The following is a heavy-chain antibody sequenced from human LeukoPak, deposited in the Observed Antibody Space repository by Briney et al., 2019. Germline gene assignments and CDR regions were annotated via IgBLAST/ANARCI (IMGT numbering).Heavy chain of an antibody. Sequence: GGSLRLSCAASGFTFSSYAMHWVRQAPGKGLEWVAVISYGGSNKYYADSVKGRFTISRDNSKNTLYLQMNSLRAEDTAVYYCAREWNADYWGQGTLVTVSS. CDR2: ISYGGSNK. J-gene: IGHJ4*02. D-gene: IGHD1-1*01. CDR3: AREWNADY. CDR1: GFTFSSYA. V-gene: IGHV3-30-3*01.